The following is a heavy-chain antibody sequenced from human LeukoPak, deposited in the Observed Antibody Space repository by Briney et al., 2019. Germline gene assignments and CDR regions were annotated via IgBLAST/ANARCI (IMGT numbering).Heavy chain of an antibody. CDR2: IDHSGST. CDR3: ARKETMYYYDLYAFDI. J-gene: IGHJ3*02. Sequence: SETLSLTCAVYGGSFSGNYWSWIRQPPGKGLEWIGEIDHSGSTNYNPSLKSRVTISVDTSKNQFSLKLSSVTAADTAMYYCARKETMYYYDLYAFDIWGQGTMVTVSS. D-gene: IGHD3-22*01. V-gene: IGHV4-34*01. CDR1: GGSFSGNY.